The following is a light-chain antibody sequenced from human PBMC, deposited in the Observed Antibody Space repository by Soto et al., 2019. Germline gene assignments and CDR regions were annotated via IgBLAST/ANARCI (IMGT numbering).Light chain of an antibody. J-gene: IGKJ2*01. CDR2: WAS. CDR3: QQYESTPPT. CDR1: QSVLYSSNNKNY. Sequence: IVMTQSPDSLAVSLGERATINCKSSQSVLYSSNNKNYIAWYQQRPGQPPKLLIYWASTRESGVPDRFSGSGSGTDFTLTITSLQAEDVAVYYCQQYESTPPTFGQGTKLEIK. V-gene: IGKV4-1*01.